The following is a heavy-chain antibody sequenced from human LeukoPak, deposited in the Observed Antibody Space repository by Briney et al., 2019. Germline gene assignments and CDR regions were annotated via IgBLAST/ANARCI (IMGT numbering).Heavy chain of an antibody. J-gene: IGHJ5*02. CDR2: ISAYNGNT. CDR3: ARNKGRYGSGRVHFDP. V-gene: IGHV1-18*01. Sequence: ASVKVSCKASGYTFTSYGISWVRQAPGQGLEWMGWISAYNGNTNYAQKLQGRVTMTTDTSTSTAYMELRSLRSDDTAVYYCARNKGRYGSGRVHFDPWGQGTLVTVSS. D-gene: IGHD3-10*01. CDR1: GYTFTSYG.